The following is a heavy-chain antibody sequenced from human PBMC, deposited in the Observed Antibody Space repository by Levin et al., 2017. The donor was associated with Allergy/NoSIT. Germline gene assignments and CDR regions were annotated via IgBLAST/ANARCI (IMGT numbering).Heavy chain of an antibody. CDR1: GFTFSSYS. J-gene: IGHJ4*02. V-gene: IGHV3-48*01. Sequence: GGSLRLSCAASGFTFSSYSMNWVRQAPGKGLEWVSYISSSSSTIYYADSVKGRFTISRDNAKNSLYLQMNSLRAEDTAVYYCAREEPDYYGSGSYFSAPKPGKTPFDYGGQGTLVTVSS. CDR2: ISSSSSTI. D-gene: IGHD3-10*01. CDR3: AREEPDYYGSGSYFSAPKPGKTPFDY.